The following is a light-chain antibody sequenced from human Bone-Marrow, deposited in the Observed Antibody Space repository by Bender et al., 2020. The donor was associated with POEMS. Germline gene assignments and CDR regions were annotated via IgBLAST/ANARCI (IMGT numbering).Light chain of an antibody. CDR1: DIGTKS. Sequence: SYVLTQPPSVSVAPGQTARISCGGDDIGTKSVHWYQQRPGQAPVLVVYDDNDRPSGIPGRFSGSNSGNTATLTISRVEAVDEADYYCQVWDSTSDYKIFGGGTKLTVL. CDR2: DDN. CDR3: QVWDSTSDYKI. J-gene: IGLJ2*01. V-gene: IGLV3-21*02.